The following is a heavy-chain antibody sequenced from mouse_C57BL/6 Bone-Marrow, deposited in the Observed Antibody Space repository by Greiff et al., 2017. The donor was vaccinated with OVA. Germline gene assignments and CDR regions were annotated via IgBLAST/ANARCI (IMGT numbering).Heavy chain of an antibody. J-gene: IGHJ1*03. CDR3: TTDYYGSSYWYFDV. CDR1: GFNIKDDY. Sequence: EVMLVESGAELVRPGASVKLSCTASGFNIKDDYMHWVKQRPEQGLEWIGWIDPENGDTEYASKFQGKATITADTSSNTAYLQLSSLTSEDTAVYYCTTDYYGSSYWYFDVWGTGTTVTVSS. V-gene: IGHV14-4*01. D-gene: IGHD1-1*01. CDR2: IDPENGDT.